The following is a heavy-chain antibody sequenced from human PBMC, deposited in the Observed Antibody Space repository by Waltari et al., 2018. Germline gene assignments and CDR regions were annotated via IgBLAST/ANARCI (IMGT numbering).Heavy chain of an antibody. Sequence: EVQLLESGGGLVQPGGSLRLSCAASGFTFSSYAMSWVRQAPGKGLGWVSAISGSGASTYYADSGKGRFTISRDNSKNTLYLQMNSLRAEDTAVYYCATAMVTRAGMDVWGQGTTVTVSS. CDR2: ISGSGAST. V-gene: IGHV3-23*01. CDR1: GFTFSSYA. CDR3: ATAMVTRAGMDV. J-gene: IGHJ6*02. D-gene: IGHD5-18*01.